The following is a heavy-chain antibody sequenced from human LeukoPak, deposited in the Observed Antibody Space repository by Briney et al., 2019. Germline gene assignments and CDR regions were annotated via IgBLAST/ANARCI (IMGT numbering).Heavy chain of an antibody. V-gene: IGHV4-39*01. Sequence: TASETLSLTCTVSGDSISSTSYYWDWIRQPPGKGLEWIGSIYNSGTTYYNPSLKSRLTISVDTSKNQFSLKVSSVTAADTAVYYCASRVYGLGSFNYWGQGTLVTVSS. CDR2: IYNSGTT. CDR1: GDSISSTSYY. D-gene: IGHD3-10*01. CDR3: ASRVYGLGSFNY. J-gene: IGHJ4*01.